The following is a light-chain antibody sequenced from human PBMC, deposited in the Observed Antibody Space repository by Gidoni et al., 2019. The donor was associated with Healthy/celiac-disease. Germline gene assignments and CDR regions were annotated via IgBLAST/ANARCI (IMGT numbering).Light chain of an antibody. V-gene: IGKV4-1*01. CDR1: QSVLYSSNNKNY. CDR3: QQYYSTPRT. Sequence: DIVMTQSPASLAVSLGERATINCKSSQSVLYSSNNKNYLAWYPQKPGQPPKLLIYWAYTRESGVPDRFSGSGSGTDFTLTISSLQAEDVAVYYCQQYYSTPRTFGGGTKVEIK. J-gene: IGKJ4*01. CDR2: WAY.